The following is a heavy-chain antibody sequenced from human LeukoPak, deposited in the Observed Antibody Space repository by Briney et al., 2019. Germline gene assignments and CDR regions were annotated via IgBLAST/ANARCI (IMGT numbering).Heavy chain of an antibody. CDR1: GGSISSYY. D-gene: IGHD6-13*01. CDR2: ICYSGST. J-gene: IGHJ5*02. CDR3: AREHVAYSSSWYGFDP. Sequence: SETLSLTCTVSGGSISSYYWSWIRQPPGKGLEWIGYICYSGSTNYNPSLKSRVTISVDTSKNQFSLKLSSVTAADTAVYYCAREHVAYSSSWYGFDPWGQGTLVTVSS. V-gene: IGHV4-59*01.